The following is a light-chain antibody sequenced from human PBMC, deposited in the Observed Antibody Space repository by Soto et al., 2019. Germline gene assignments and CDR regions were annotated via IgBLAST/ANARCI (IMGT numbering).Light chain of an antibody. CDR2: AAS. CDR3: QQSYSTPLT. CDR1: QSISSY. J-gene: IGKJ4*01. V-gene: IGKV1-39*01. Sequence: DIPMTQSPSSLSASEGDRVTITCRASQSISSYLNWYQQKPGKAPKLLIYAASSLQIGVPSRFSGSGSGTDFTLTISSLQPEDFATYYCQQSYSTPLTFGGGTKVEIK.